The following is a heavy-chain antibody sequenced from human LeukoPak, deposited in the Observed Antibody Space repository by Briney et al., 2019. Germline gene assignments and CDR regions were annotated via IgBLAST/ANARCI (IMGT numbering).Heavy chain of an antibody. CDR3: ARGAYGSGPYFDY. CDR2: ISRNSNSI. V-gene: IGHV3-21*01. CDR1: GFTFSSYD. J-gene: IGHJ4*02. D-gene: IGHD3-10*01. Sequence: GGSLRLSCAASGFTFSSYDMNWVRQAPGKGLEWVSSISRNSNSIFYGDSVKGRFTISRDNAKNSLYLQMNSLRAEDTAVYYCARGAYGSGPYFDYWGQGTLVTVSS.